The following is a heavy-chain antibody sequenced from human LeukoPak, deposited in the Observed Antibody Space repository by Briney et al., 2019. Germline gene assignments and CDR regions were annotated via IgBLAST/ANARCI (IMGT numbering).Heavy chain of an antibody. CDR3: ARDYVTPGITGTTSPLGY. V-gene: IGHV3-23*01. CDR1: GFTFSTFA. Sequence: GGSLRLSCAASGFTFSTFAMSWVRQAPGKGLEWVSGIIENGYDKYYADSVKGRFTISRDNSKNTLYLQMNSLRADDTAVYYCARDYVTPGITGTTSPLGYWGQGILVSVSS. J-gene: IGHJ4*02. D-gene: IGHD1-7*01. CDR2: IIENGYDK.